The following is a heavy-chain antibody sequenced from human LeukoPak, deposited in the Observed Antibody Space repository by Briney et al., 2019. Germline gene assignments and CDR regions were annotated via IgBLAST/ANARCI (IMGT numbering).Heavy chain of an antibody. CDR1: GYYITSGYY. CDR3: ARRYSNYFFDY. CDR2: IYQSGST. J-gene: IGHJ4*02. V-gene: IGHV4-38-2*01. D-gene: IGHD4-11*01. Sequence: PSETLSLTCGVSGYYITSGYYWAWIRQPPGKGLVWIGNIYQSGSTYYNQSFKSRVTISVDTSKNQFSLKLSSVTAADTAVYYCARRYSNYFFDYWGQGTLVTVSS.